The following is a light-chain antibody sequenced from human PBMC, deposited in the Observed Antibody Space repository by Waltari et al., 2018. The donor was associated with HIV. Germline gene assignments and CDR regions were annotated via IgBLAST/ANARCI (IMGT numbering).Light chain of an antibody. V-gene: IGKV1-12*01. CDR2: AAS. J-gene: IGKJ4*01. CDR3: QQASSLPLT. CDR1: QSIGRW. Sequence: DIQMTQSPPSVSASVGAQVTITCRASQSIGRWLVWYQQTPGKAPKLLIYAASTLQAGVPSRFSGSGSGTSFTLTISSLQPEDFATYYCQQASSLPLTFGEGTKVEIK.